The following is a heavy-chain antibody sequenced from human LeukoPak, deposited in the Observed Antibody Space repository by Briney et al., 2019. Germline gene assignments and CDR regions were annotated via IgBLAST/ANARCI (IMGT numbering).Heavy chain of an antibody. CDR2: IYYSGST. Sequence: SQTLSLTCTVSVRSIRSYYWSWVRHPPRKGLEWIGYIYYSGSTNYNPSLKSRVTISIDTSKNQFSLKLSSLTAADTAIYYCARHELRGSPYSKWFDPWGQGTLVTVSS. J-gene: IGHJ5*02. CDR1: VRSIRSYY. CDR3: ARHELRGSPYSKWFDP. V-gene: IGHV4-59*08. D-gene: IGHD2-15*01.